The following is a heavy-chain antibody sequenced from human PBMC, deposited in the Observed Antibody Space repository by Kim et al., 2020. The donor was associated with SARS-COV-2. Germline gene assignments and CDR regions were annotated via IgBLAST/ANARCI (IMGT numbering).Heavy chain of an antibody. CDR2: T. Sequence: TYYPDSVKGRFTTSRDNSKNTLYLQMNSLRVEDTAVYYCARVGYKDAFDIWGQGTMVTASS. J-gene: IGHJ3*02. D-gene: IGHD3-22*01. CDR3: ARVGYKDAFDI. V-gene: IGHV3-53*01.